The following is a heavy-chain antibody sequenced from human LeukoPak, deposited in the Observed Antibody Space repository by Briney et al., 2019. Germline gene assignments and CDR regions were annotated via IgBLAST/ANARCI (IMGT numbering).Heavy chain of an antibody. CDR1: GDSVFSNSAA. V-gene: IGHV6-1*01. CDR2: TYYRSKWYN. CDR3: ARDLYYYGSGSYYKPLDY. D-gene: IGHD3-10*01. Sequence: SQTLSLTCAISGDSVFSNSAAWNWIRQSPSRGLEWLGRTYYRSKWYNDYAVSVKSRITINPDTSKNQFSLQLNSVTPEDTAVYYCARDLYYYGSGSYYKPLDYWGQGTLVTVSS. J-gene: IGHJ4*02.